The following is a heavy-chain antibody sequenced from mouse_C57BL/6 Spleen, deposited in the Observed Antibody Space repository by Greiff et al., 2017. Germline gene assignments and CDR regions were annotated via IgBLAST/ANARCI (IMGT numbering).Heavy chain of an antibody. J-gene: IGHJ4*01. CDR2: INPYNGGT. Sequence: VQLKESGPVLVKPGASVKMSCTASGYTFTDYYMNWVKQSHGKSLEWIGVINPYNGGTSYNQKFKGKATLTVDKSSSTAYMELNSLTSEDSAVYYCARSTTVVATDYAMDYWGQGTSVTVSS. CDR3: ARSTTVVATDYAMDY. V-gene: IGHV1-19*01. D-gene: IGHD1-1*01. CDR1: GYTFTDYY.